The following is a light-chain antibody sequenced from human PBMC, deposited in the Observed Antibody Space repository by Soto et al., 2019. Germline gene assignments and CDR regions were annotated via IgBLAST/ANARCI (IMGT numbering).Light chain of an antibody. J-gene: IGLJ1*01. Sequence: QSVLTQPPSASGTPGQRVTISCSGSSSTIGSNTVNWYQQLPGTAPKLLIYSNNQRPSGVPDRFSGSKSGTSASLAIIGLQSEDEADYYCAAWDDSLNGYVFGTGTKVTVL. CDR1: SSTIGSNT. CDR3: AAWDDSLNGYV. V-gene: IGLV1-44*01. CDR2: SNN.